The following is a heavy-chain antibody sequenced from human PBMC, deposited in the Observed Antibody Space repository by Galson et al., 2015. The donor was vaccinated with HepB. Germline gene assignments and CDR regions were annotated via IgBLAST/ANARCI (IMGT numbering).Heavy chain of an antibody. D-gene: IGHD5-24*01. J-gene: IGHJ6*02. CDR1: GFTFSSYA. Sequence: SLRLSCAASGFTFSSYAMHWVRQAPGKGLEWVAVISYDGSNKYYADSVKGRFTISRDNSKNTLYLQMNSLRAEDTAVYYCARDGEMATILGMDVWGQGTTVTVSS. CDR3: ARDGEMATILGMDV. CDR2: ISYDGSNK. V-gene: IGHV3-30*04.